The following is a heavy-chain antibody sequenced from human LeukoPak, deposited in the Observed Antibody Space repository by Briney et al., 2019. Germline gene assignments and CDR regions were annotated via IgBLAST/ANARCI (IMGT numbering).Heavy chain of an antibody. Sequence: GESLKISCKASGYTSHDYWIGWVRQMPGKGLEWMGIIYPDNSRTRYSPSFQGQVTISADKSISTAYLQWSSLKASDTAMYYCARHVSLTTVTTGDCWGQGTLVTVSS. J-gene: IGHJ4*02. CDR3: ARHVSLTTVTTGDC. CDR1: GYTSHDYW. V-gene: IGHV5-51*01. D-gene: IGHD4-17*01. CDR2: IYPDNSRT.